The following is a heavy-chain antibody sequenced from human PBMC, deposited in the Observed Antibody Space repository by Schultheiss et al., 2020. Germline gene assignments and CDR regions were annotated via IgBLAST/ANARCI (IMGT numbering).Heavy chain of an antibody. CDR2: ISSSGSTI. CDR1: GFTFSSYA. CDR3: AGTCSSTSCRGDSYYYGMDV. Sequence: GGSLRLSCAASGFTFSSYAMSWVRQAPGKGLEWVSYISSSGSTIYYADSVKGRFTISRDNAKNSLYLQMNSLRAEDTAVYYCAGTCSSTSCRGDSYYYGMDVWGKGTTVTVSS. J-gene: IGHJ6*04. D-gene: IGHD2-2*01. V-gene: IGHV3-48*04.